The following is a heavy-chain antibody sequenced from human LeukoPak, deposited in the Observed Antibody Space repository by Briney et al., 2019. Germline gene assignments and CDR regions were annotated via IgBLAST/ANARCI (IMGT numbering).Heavy chain of an antibody. D-gene: IGHD4-17*01. CDR1: GYTFTSYD. Sequence: ASVKVSCKASGYTFTSYDINWVRQATGQGLEWMGWMNPNSGNTGYAQKFQSRVTMTRNTSISTAYMELSSLRSEDTAVYYCAILWVPDYGAIPLDYWGQGTLVTVSP. V-gene: IGHV1-8*01. CDR3: AILWVPDYGAIPLDY. J-gene: IGHJ4*02. CDR2: MNPNSGNT.